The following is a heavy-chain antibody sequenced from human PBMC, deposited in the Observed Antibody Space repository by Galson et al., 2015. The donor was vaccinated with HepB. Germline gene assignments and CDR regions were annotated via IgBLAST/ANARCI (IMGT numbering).Heavy chain of an antibody. D-gene: IGHD6-19*01. CDR1: GFTFSSYW. J-gene: IGHJ4*02. CDR3: AREWLLPL. Sequence: SLRLSCAASGFTFSSYWMSWVRQAPGKGLEWVANIKEDGSEKNYVGSVKGRFTISRDNAKNSVYLQMNSLRAEDTAVYYCAREWLLPLWGQGTLVTVSS. V-gene: IGHV3-7*03. CDR2: IKEDGSEK.